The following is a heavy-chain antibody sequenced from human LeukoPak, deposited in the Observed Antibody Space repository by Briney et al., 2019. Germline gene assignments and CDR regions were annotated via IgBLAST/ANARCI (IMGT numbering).Heavy chain of an antibody. CDR2: IYHSGST. Sequence: SETLSLTCAVSGGSISSSNWWSWVRQPPGKGLEWIGEIYHSGSTNYNPSLKSRVTISVDKSKNQFSLKLSSVTAADTAVYYCASIAVVTQLFAFDIWGQGTMVTVSS. CDR3: ASIAVVTQLFAFDI. D-gene: IGHD4-23*01. J-gene: IGHJ3*02. V-gene: IGHV4-4*02. CDR1: GGSISSSNW.